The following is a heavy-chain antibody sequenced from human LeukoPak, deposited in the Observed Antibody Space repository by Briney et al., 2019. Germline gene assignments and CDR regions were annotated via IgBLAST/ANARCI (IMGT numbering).Heavy chain of an antibody. V-gene: IGHV4-4*09. CDR1: GGSISSYY. CDR3: ARQVGATDFDY. Sequence: SETLSLTCTVSGGSISSYYGSWIRQPPGKGLEWIGYIYTSGSTNYNPSLKSRVTISVDTSKNQFSLKLSSVTAADTAVYYCARQVGATDFDYWGQGTLVTVSS. D-gene: IGHD1-26*01. J-gene: IGHJ4*02. CDR2: IYTSGST.